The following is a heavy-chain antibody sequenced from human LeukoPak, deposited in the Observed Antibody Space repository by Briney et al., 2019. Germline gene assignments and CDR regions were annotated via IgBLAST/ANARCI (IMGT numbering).Heavy chain of an antibody. J-gene: IGHJ4*02. D-gene: IGHD1-26*01. V-gene: IGHV3-11*01. CDR2: ISSSGSTI. CDR3: AKPYRATTTSGYIDY. Sequence: GGSLRLSCAASGFTFSDYYMSWVRQAPGKGLEWVSYISSSGSTIHYADSVKGRFTISRDNSKNTLYLQMNSLRAEDTAVYYCAKPYRATTTSGYIDYWGQGTLVTVSS. CDR1: GFTFSDYY.